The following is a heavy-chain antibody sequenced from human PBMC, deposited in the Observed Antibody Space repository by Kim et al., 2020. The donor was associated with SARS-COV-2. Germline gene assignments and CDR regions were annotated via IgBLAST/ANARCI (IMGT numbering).Heavy chain of an antibody. CDR1: GGTFSSYT. CDR2: IIPILGIA. V-gene: IGHV1-69*02. D-gene: IGHD2-15*01. CDR3: ADEGRDGLFDY. Sequence: SVKVSCKASGGTFSSYTISWVRQAPGQGLEWMGRIIPILGIANYAQKFQGRVTITADKSTSTAYMELSSLRSEDTAVYYCADEGRDGLFDYWGQGTLVTVSS. J-gene: IGHJ4*02.